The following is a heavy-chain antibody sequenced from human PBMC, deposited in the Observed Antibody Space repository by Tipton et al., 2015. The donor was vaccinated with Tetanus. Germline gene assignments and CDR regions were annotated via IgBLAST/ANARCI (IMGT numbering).Heavy chain of an antibody. V-gene: IGHV4-59*01. CDR2: IYYSGST. J-gene: IGHJ6*02. CDR3: ARKLADYNGGGMDV. D-gene: IGHD5-12*01. CDR1: GGSISNYY. Sequence: TLSLTCTVSGGSISNYYWSWIRQPPGEGLEWIGYIYYSGSTNYNPSPGSRLTISVDTSKNQFSLKLTSVTAADTAVYFCARKLADYNGGGMDVWGPGTTVTVSS.